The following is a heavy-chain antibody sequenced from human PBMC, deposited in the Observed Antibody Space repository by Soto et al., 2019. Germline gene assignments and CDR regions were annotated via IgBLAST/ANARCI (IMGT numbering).Heavy chain of an antibody. Sequence: ASVKVSCKPSGYTFTDLYIHWVRQAPGQGLEWMGWVDPNSGGTKQTQKFQGRLTMTRDTSTGAVYMELYSLRSDDTSVYYCARDNYGPHDYWGQGTLVTVS. J-gene: IGHJ4*02. CDR1: GYTFTDLY. CDR2: VDPNSGGT. CDR3: ARDNYGPHDY. D-gene: IGHD3-10*01. V-gene: IGHV1-2*02.